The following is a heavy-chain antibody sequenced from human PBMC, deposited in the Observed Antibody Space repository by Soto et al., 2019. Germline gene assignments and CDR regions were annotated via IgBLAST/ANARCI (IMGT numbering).Heavy chain of an antibody. CDR1: GYSFAGYW. CDR2: IDPSDSRT. Sequence: GESLKIFCKGSGYSFAGYWITWVRQKPGKGLEWMGRIDPSDSRTYYSPSFRGHVTISVTKSITTVFLQWSSLRASDTAMYYCARQIYDSDTGPNFQYYFDSWGQGTPVTVSS. CDR3: ARQIYDSDTGPNFQYYFDS. V-gene: IGHV5-10-1*01. D-gene: IGHD3-22*01. J-gene: IGHJ4*02.